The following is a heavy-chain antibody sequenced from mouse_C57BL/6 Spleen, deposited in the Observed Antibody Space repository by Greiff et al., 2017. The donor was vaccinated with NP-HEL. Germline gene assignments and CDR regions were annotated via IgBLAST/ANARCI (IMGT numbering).Heavy chain of an antibody. D-gene: IGHD3-2*02. J-gene: IGHJ3*01. CDR3: ARSQGSSGSWGFAY. Sequence: VQLVESGAELVRPGTSVKVSCKASGYAFTNYLIEWVKQRPGQGLEWIGVINPGSGGTNYNEKFKGKATLTADKSSSTAYMQLSSLTSEDSAVYFCARSQGSSGSWGFAYWGQGTLVTVSA. V-gene: IGHV1-54*01. CDR1: GYAFTNYL. CDR2: INPGSGGT.